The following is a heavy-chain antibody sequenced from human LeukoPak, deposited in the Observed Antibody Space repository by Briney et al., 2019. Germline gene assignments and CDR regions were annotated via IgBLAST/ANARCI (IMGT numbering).Heavy chain of an antibody. J-gene: IGHJ3*02. V-gene: IGHV3-48*01. CDR1: GFTFTTYW. CDR3: ARDAMPYYYDSSDAFDI. CDR2: ISSSSSTI. Sequence: GGSLRLSCAASGFTFTTYWMSWVRQAAGKGLEWVSYISSSSSTIYYADSVKGRFTISRDNAKNSLYLQMNSLRAEDTAVYYCARDAMPYYYDSSDAFDIWGQGTMVTVSS. D-gene: IGHD3-22*01.